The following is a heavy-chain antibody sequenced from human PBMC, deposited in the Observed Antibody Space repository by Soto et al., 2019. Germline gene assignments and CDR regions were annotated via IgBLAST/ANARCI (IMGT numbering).Heavy chain of an antibody. Sequence: QVQLVQSGAELKKPGSSVKVSCKPSGGTFNSYTFGWVRQAPGQGLEWVGRIIPILGLTINAQKFQGRLTVTADKSTATAYMELSSLRSEDTAIYYCAGQSPGAGDRAFDLWGQGTMVTVSS. CDR1: GGTFNSYT. CDR2: IIPILGLT. J-gene: IGHJ3*01. CDR3: AGQSPGAGDRAFDL. V-gene: IGHV1-69*02. D-gene: IGHD3-16*01.